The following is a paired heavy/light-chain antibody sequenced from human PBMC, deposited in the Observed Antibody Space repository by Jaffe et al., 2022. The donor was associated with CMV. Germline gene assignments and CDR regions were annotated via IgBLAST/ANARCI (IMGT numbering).Light chain of an antibody. CDR3: QAWDSSSSG. Sequence: SYELTQPPSVSVSPGQTASITCSGDKLGDKYACWYQQKPGQSPVLVIYQDSKRPSGIPERFSGSNSGNTATLTISGTQAMDEADYYCQAWDSSSSGFGTGTKVTVL. CDR1: KLGDKY. CDR2: QDS. J-gene: IGLJ1*01. V-gene: IGLV3-1*01.
Heavy chain of an antibody. CDR2: IVVGSGNT. CDR1: GFTFTSSA. V-gene: IGHV1-58*01. J-gene: IGHJ3*02. CDR3: AADQDYYGSGTTFPAFDI. Sequence: QMQLVQSGPEVKKPGTSVKVSCKASGFTFTSSAVQWVRQARGQRLEWIGWIVVGSGNTNYAQKFQERVTITRDMSTSTAYMELSSLRSEDTAVYYCAADQDYYGSGTTFPAFDIWGQGTMVTVSS. D-gene: IGHD3-10*01.